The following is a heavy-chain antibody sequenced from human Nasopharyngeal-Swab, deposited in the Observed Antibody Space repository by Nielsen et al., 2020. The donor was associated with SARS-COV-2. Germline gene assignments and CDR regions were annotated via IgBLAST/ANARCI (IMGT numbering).Heavy chain of an antibody. D-gene: IGHD3-9*01. CDR1: GFTFSSYG. V-gene: IGHV3-30*18. J-gene: IGHJ3*02. CDR2: ISYDGSNK. CDR3: AKSLGQLLEWFTYDILTGYYSDAFDI. Sequence: GGSLRLSCAASGFTFSSYGMHWVRQAPGKGLEWVAVISYDGSNKYYADSVKGRFTISRDNSKNTLYLQMNSLRAEDTAVYYCAKSLGQLLEWFTYDILTGYYSDAFDIWGQGTMVTVSS.